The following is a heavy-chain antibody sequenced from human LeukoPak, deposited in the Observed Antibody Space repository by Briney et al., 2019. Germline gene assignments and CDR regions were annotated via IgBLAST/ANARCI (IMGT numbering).Heavy chain of an antibody. J-gene: IGHJ3*02. CDR3: ARSWMTTVVTRHGAFDI. CDR1: GGSISSGDYY. D-gene: IGHD4-23*01. V-gene: IGHV4-30-4*01. CDR2: IYYSGST. Sequence: SETLSLTCTVSGGSISSGDYYWSWIRQPPGKGLEWIGYIYYSGSTYYNPSLKSRVTISVDTSKNQFSLKLSSVTAADTAVYYCARSWMTTVVTRHGAFDIWGQGTMVTVSS.